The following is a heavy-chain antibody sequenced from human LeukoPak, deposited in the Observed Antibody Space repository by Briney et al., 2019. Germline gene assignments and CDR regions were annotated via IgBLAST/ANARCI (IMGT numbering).Heavy chain of an antibody. J-gene: IGHJ6*02. CDR3: ARAFPLTV. V-gene: IGHV3-21*01. Sequence: GGSLRLSCAATGFTSVNYAMSWVRQAPGKGLEWVSSISSSSSYIYYADSVKGRFTISRDNAKNSLYLQMNSLRAEDTAVYYCARAFPLTVWGQGTTVTVSS. CDR2: ISSSSSYI. D-gene: IGHD3-16*01. CDR1: GFTSVNYA.